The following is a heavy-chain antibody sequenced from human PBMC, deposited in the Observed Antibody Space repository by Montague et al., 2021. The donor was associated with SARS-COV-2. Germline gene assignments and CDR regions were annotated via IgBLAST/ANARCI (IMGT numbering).Heavy chain of an antibody. D-gene: IGHD3-9*01. CDR3: ARDSRTDFDWLFPDSGSYYYYMDV. V-gene: IGHV4-39*07. Sequence: SETLSLTCTVSGGSITSNSYYWGWIRQPPGQGLEWIGSIYYSGRHYYNPSLKSRVTMSVDTPKNQFSLKLSSVTAADTAVYYCARDSRTDFDWLFPDSGSYYYYMDVWGKGTTVTVSS. J-gene: IGHJ6*03. CDR2: IYYSGRH. CDR1: GGSITSNSYY.